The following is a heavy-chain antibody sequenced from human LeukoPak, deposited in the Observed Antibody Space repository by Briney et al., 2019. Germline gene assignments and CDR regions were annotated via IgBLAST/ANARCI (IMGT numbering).Heavy chain of an antibody. CDR2: IYYSGST. Sequence: SETLSLTSTVSGGSISSYYWSWLRPPPGKGVEWVVYIYYSGSTNYNPSLKSRVTISVDTSKNQFSLKLSSVTAADTAVYYCASHEPPTYYYESSCYYAPLFDYWGQGPLVTVSS. CDR1: GGSISSYY. CDR3: ASHEPPTYYYESSCYYAPLFDY. V-gene: IGHV4-59*01. D-gene: IGHD3-22*01. J-gene: IGHJ4*02.